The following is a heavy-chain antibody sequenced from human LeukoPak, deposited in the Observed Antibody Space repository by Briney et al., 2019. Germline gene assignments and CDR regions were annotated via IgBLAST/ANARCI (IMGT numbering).Heavy chain of an antibody. CDR2: ISGSGGST. D-gene: IGHD6-13*01. J-gene: IGHJ3*02. Sequence: GGSLRLSCAASGFTFSSYAMSWVRQAPGKGLEWVSAISGSGGSTYYADSVKGRFTISRDNSKNTLYLQMNSLRAEDTAVYYCAKERTYSSSWYFPRDAFDIWGQGTMVTVSS. V-gene: IGHV3-23*01. CDR1: GFTFSSYA. CDR3: AKERTYSSSWYFPRDAFDI.